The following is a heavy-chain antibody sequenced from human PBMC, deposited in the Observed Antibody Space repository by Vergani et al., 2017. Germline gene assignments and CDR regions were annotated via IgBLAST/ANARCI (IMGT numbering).Heavy chain of an antibody. Sequence: QVQLQQWGAGLLKPSETLSLTCAVYGGSFSGYYWSWIRQPPGKGLEWIGEINHSGSTNYNPSLKSRVTISVDTSKNQFSLKLSSVTAADTAVYYCARGSTVTTTXLDYWGQGTLVTVSS. D-gene: IGHD4-11*01. V-gene: IGHV4-34*01. J-gene: IGHJ4*02. CDR2: INHSGST. CDR1: GGSFSGYY. CDR3: ARGSTVTTTXLDY.